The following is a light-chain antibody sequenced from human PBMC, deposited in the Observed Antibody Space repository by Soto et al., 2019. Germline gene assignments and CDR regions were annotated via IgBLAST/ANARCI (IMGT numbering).Light chain of an antibody. J-gene: IGKJ5*01. CDR3: QQSYTTPRIT. CDR2: AAT. V-gene: IGKV1-39*01. Sequence: DIQMTQSPSSLSASVGDRVTITCRASQRITTYLNWYQQRPGKAPSLLIYAATYLRSGVPSRFSGSGSGTEFTLTIDSLQPEDFATYYCQQSYTTPRITFGQGTRLEIK. CDR1: QRITTY.